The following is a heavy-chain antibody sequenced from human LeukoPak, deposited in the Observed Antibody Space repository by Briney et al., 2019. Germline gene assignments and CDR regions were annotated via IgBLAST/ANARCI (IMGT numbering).Heavy chain of an antibody. D-gene: IGHD3-22*01. CDR3: ARRRYDASGYYPSRGRYFDY. J-gene: IGHJ4*02. CDR1: GGSFSGYY. V-gene: IGHV4-34*01. CDR2: INHSGST. Sequence: PSETLSLTCAVYGGSFSGYYWSWIRQPPGKGLEWIGEINHSGSTKHNPSLKSRVTISVDTSKNQISLKLSSVTAADTAVYYCARRRYDASGYYPSRGRYFDYWGQGTLVTVSS.